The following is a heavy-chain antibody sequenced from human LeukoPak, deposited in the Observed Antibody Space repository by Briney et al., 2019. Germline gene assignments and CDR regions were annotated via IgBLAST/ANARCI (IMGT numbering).Heavy chain of an antibody. Sequence: GGSLRLSCAASGFTFSSYSMNWVRQAPGKGLEWVSSISSSSSYIYYADSVKGRFTISRDNAKNSLYLQMNSLRAEDTAVYYCAREENDIVVVPAANYGMDVWGQGTTVTVSS. CDR3: AREENDIVVVPAANYGMDV. V-gene: IGHV3-21*01. CDR1: GFTFSSYS. D-gene: IGHD2-2*01. J-gene: IGHJ6*02. CDR2: ISSSSSYI.